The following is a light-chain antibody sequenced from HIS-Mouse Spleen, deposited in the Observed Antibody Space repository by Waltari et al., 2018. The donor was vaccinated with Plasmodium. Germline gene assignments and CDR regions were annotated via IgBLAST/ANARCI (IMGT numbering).Light chain of an antibody. Sequence: DIQMTQSPSSLSASVGDRVTITCRASQSISSYLNWYQQKPGKAPKHLIYAASSLQRGVPSRFSGSGSGTDFTLTISSLQPEEFATYYCQQSYSTWTFGQGTKVEIK. CDR3: QQSYSTWT. J-gene: IGKJ1*01. CDR1: QSISSY. CDR2: AAS. V-gene: IGKV1-39*01.